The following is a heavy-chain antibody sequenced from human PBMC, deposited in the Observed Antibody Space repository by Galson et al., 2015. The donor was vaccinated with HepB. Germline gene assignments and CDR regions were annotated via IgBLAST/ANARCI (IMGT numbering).Heavy chain of an antibody. V-gene: IGHV1-69*13. Sequence: SVKVSCKASGGSFDTYAISWVRQAPGQGLEWMGGIIPIFDTPNYAQKFQGRVTLTADASTRTAFMGLSGLRSDDTAVYFCARDRTYYPNSGEYGDDAFAIWGQGTMVTVSS. CDR2: IIPIFDTP. J-gene: IGHJ3*02. CDR3: ARDRTYYPNSGEYGDDAFAI. D-gene: IGHD2-15*01. CDR1: GGSFDTYA.